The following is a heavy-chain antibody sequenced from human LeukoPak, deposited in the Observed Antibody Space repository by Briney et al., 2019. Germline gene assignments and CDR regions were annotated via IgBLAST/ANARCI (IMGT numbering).Heavy chain of an antibody. Sequence: PSETLSLTCTVSGASVSSGGYYWSWLRQPPGKGLEGIEYIYYSGRTHFNPSLNSRVSISVDTSKNQFSLKVSSVTAADTAVYYCARRGGSGRSFDYWGQGTLVSVSS. CDR2: IYYSGRT. V-gene: IGHV4-61*08. CDR3: ARRGGSGRSFDY. D-gene: IGHD3-10*01. J-gene: IGHJ4*02. CDR1: GASVSSGGYY.